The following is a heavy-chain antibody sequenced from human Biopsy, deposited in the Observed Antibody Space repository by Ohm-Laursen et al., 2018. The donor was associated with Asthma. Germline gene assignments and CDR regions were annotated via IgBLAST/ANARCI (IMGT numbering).Heavy chain of an antibody. V-gene: IGHV1-69*13. J-gene: IGHJ4*02. CDR2: INSVFGTT. D-gene: IGHD2-2*01. CDR3: ARKAGSCISRTCYSLDF. CDR1: GGTFNTYV. Sequence: GASVKVSCNSLGGTFNTYVIGWVRQAPGQGLEWMGGINSVFGTTTYPQKFQDRVTITADDSTSTVYMELSSLRSEDTAVYYCARKAGSCISRTCYSLDFWGQGTLVTVPS.